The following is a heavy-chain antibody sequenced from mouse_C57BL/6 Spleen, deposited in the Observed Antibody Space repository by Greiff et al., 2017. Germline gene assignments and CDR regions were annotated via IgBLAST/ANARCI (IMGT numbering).Heavy chain of an antibody. CDR3: ARNSPAPYYFDD. V-gene: IGHV1-61*01. CDR2: IYPSDSET. CDR1: GYTFTSYW. Sequence: QVQLQQPGAELVRPGSSVKLSCKASGYTFTSYWMDWVKQRPGQGLEWIGNIYPSDSETHYNQKFKDKATLTVDKSSSTAYMQLSSLTSEDSAVYYCARNSPAPYYFDDWGQGTTLTVSS. J-gene: IGHJ2*01.